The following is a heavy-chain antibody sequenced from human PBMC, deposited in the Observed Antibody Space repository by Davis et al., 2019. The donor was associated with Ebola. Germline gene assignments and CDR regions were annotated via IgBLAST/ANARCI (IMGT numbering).Heavy chain of an antibody. V-gene: IGHV3-30*03. CDR3: ARGHDILTGHSRDGMDV. CDR1: GFTFSSYD. CDR2: ISFDGSNT. Sequence: GESLKISCAASGFTFSSYDIHWVRQAPGKGLEWVSVISFDGSNTKIADSVKGRFTMSRDNSKKTLYLQMNSLRIDDTAVYYCARGHDILTGHSRDGMDVWGQGTTVTVSS. D-gene: IGHD3-9*01. J-gene: IGHJ6*02.